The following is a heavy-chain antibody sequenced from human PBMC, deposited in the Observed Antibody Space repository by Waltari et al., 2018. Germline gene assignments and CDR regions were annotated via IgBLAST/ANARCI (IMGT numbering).Heavy chain of an antibody. CDR2: ISSSSSYI. D-gene: IGHD4-4*01. Sequence: VQLVQSGAEVKKPGSSVKVSCKASGFTFSSYSMNWVRQAPGKGLEWVSSISSSSSYIYYADSVKGRFTISRDNAKNSLYLQMNSLRAEDTAVYYCARLDHTVTTWDAWGQGTLVTVSS. J-gene: IGHJ4*02. CDR1: GFTFSSYS. V-gene: IGHV3-21*01. CDR3: ARLDHTVTTWDA.